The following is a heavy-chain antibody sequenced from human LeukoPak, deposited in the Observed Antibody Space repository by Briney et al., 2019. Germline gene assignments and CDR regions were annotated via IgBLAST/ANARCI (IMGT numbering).Heavy chain of an antibody. D-gene: IGHD1-26*01. CDR1: GFTFSSYK. J-gene: IGHJ4*02. CDR2: ISYDGFNK. Sequence: GGSLRLSCAASGFTFSSYKMNWVRQAPGKGLEWVALISYDGFNKDYADSVKGRFTISRDNSKNTLYLQMNSLRPEDTAVYYCARSFGGSYPHFDYWGQGTLVTASS. CDR3: ARSFGGSYPHFDY. V-gene: IGHV3-30-3*01.